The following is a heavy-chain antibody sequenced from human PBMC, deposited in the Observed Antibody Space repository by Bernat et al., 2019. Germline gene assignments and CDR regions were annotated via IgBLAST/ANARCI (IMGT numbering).Heavy chain of an antibody. D-gene: IGHD3-3*01. CDR3: ARDSPGEQDYEFWSGYYGRAPYYYMDV. V-gene: IGHV6-1*01. Sequence: QVQLQQSGPGLVKPSQTLSLTCAISGDSVSSNSAAWNWIRQSPSRGLEWLGRTYYRSKWYNHYAVSMRSATTINPETSKNQFSLQLNSVTPEDTAVYNCARDSPGEQDYEFWSGYYGRAPYYYMDVWGKGTTVTVAS. CDR2: TYYRSKWYN. J-gene: IGHJ6*03. CDR1: GDSVSSNSAA.